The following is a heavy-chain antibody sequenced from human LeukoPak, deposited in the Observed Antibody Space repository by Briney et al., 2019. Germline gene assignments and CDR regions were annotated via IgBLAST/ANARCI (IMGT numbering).Heavy chain of an antibody. CDR3: ARDYGYNWNYGGGGWFDP. CDR1: GGTFSSYA. Sequence: SVKVSCKASGGTFSSYAISWVRQAPGQGLEWMGRIIPIFGTANYAQKFLGRVTITTDESTSTAYMELSSLRSEDTAVYYCARDYGYNWNYGGGGWFDPWGQGTLVTVSS. J-gene: IGHJ5*02. D-gene: IGHD1-7*01. CDR2: IIPIFGTA. V-gene: IGHV1-69*05.